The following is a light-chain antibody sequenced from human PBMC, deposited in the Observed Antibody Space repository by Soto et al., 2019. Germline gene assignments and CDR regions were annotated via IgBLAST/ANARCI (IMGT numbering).Light chain of an antibody. V-gene: IGKV1-39*01. CDR3: QQSFSTPHT. CDR1: QTISFY. CDR2: ATS. Sequence: IQMTQSPSSLSASVGDTVTITCRVSQTISFYLNWYQQKPGRTPNLLIYATSSLQSGVPSRFDGSGSGTEFTLTISSLQPDDFATYYCQQSFSTPHTFGQGTKLELK. J-gene: IGKJ2*01.